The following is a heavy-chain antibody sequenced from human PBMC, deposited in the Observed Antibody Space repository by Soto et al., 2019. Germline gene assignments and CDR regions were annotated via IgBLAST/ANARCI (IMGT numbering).Heavy chain of an antibody. J-gene: IGHJ4*02. CDR3: ARANYDFWSGYYLDY. D-gene: IGHD3-3*01. CDR2: INQDGSEK. Sequence: GSLTLSCSASGFTFISYWMSWVRQTPGKGLEWVANINQDGSEKYYVDSVKGRFTISRDNAKNSLYLQMNSLRAEDTAVYYCARANYDFWSGYYLDYWGQGTLVTVSS. V-gene: IGHV3-7*03. CDR1: GFTFISYW.